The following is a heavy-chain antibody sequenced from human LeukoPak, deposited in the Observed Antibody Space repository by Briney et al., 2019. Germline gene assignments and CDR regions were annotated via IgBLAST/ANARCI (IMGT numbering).Heavy chain of an antibody. V-gene: IGHV3-30*04. CDR3: ARHDRIQLWLLLDY. Sequence: PGGPLRLSCAASGFTFSSFAMHWVRQAPGKGLEWVAVISYDGSNKYYADSVKGRFTISRDNSKNTLFLQMNSLRAEDTAVYYCARHDRIQLWLLLDYWGQGTLVTVSS. D-gene: IGHD5-18*01. CDR2: ISYDGSNK. J-gene: IGHJ4*02. CDR1: GFTFSSFA.